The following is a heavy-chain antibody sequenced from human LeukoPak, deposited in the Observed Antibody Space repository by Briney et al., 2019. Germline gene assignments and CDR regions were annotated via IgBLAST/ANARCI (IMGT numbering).Heavy chain of an antibody. CDR3: ARNSVYVRRGGGPVAYFDY. V-gene: IGHV1-46*01. CDR2: INPSGGST. J-gene: IGHJ4*02. Sequence: GASVKVSCKASGYTFTTYYMHWVRQAPGQGLEWMGIINPSGGSTSYAQKFQGRVTMTRDTSTSTVYMELSSLRSEDTAVYYCARNSVYVRRGGGPVAYFDYWGQGTLVTVSS. D-gene: IGHD6-19*01. CDR1: GYTFTTYY.